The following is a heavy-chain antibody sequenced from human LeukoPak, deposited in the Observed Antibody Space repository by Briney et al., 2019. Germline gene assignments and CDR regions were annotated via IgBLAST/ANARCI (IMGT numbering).Heavy chain of an antibody. Sequence: SETLSLTCMVSTGSISNYYWSWIRQPPGKGLEWIGYIYYSGNTNYNPSLKSRVTISVDASKDQFSLKVNSVTAADTAVYYCARDDAAFDYWGQGTLVTVSS. J-gene: IGHJ4*02. CDR1: TGSISNYY. CDR3: ARDDAAFDY. CDR2: IYYSGNT. V-gene: IGHV4-59*01. D-gene: IGHD2-2*01.